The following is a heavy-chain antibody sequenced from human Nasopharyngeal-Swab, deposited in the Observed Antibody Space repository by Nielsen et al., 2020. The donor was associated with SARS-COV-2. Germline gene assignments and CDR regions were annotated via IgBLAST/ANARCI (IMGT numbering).Heavy chain of an antibody. J-gene: IGHJ6*03. Sequence: LSLTCAASGFTFSSYSMNWVRQAPGKGLEWVSSISSSSSYIYYADSVKGRFTISRDNSKSTLYLQMNSLRAEDTAAYYCAKDLNGNFLNYMDVWGKGTTVSVSS. CDR1: GFTFSSYS. D-gene: IGHD4-23*01. CDR3: AKDLNGNFLNYMDV. V-gene: IGHV3-21*04. CDR2: ISSSSSYI.